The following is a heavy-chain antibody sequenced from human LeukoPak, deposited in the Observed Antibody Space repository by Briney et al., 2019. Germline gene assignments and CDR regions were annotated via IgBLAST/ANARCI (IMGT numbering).Heavy chain of an antibody. CDR1: GGSISSYY. V-gene: IGHV4-59*01. CDR2: IYYSGST. J-gene: IGHJ6*02. CDR3: ARVAGANYYYYGMDV. Sequence: SETLSLTCTVSGGSISSYYWSWIRQPPGKGLEWIWYIYYSGSTNYNPSLKSRVTISVDTSKNQFSLKLSSVTAADTAVYYCARVAGANYYYYGMDVWGQGTTVTVSS. D-gene: IGHD1-26*01.